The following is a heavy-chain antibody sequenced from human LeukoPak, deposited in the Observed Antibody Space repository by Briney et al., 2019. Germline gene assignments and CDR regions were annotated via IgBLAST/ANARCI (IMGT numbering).Heavy chain of an antibody. V-gene: IGHV1-18*01. J-gene: IGHJ4*02. Sequence: ASVMISCKASGYTFTSYGITWVRQAPGRGLEWRGSVMSYSGATNYADTLKGRFTMSRDTSTSTAYIEMKSLRCEDTAVYYCARGTTVTSDYWGQGTLVTVSS. D-gene: IGHD4-17*01. CDR1: GYTFTSYG. CDR3: ARGTTVTSDY. CDR2: VMSYSGAT.